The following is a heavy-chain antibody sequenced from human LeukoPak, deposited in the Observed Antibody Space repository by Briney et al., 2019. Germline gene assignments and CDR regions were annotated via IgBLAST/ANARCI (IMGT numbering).Heavy chain of an antibody. Sequence: SETLSLTCTVSGGSISSYYWSWIRQPPGKGLEWIGYIYYSGSTNYNPSLKSRVTISVDTSKNQFSLKLSSVTAADTAVYYCAGEVHYYDSSGYYVESAFDYWGQGTLVTVSS. V-gene: IGHV4-59*01. CDR1: GGSISSYY. J-gene: IGHJ4*02. D-gene: IGHD3-22*01. CDR3: AGEVHYYDSSGYYVESAFDY. CDR2: IYYSGST.